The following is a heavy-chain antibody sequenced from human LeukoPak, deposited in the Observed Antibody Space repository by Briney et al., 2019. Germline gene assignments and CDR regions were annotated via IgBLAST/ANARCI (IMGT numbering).Heavy chain of an antibody. CDR3: ARDVSTLRGVTENYFDY. D-gene: IGHD3-10*01. Sequence: EASVKVSCKASGYSFSTYYMHWVRQAPGQGLDWMGIIYPGGGSTSYAQEFQGRVTMTRYTSTSTVYMELSSLRSEDTAVYYCARDVSTLRGVTENYFDYWGQGTLVTVSS. V-gene: IGHV1-46*01. CDR2: IYPGGGST. J-gene: IGHJ4*02. CDR1: GYSFSTYY.